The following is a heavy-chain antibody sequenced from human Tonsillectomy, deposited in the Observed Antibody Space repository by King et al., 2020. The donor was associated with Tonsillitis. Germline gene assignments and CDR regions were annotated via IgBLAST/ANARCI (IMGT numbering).Heavy chain of an antibody. Sequence: QLQESGPGLLKPSETLSLTCTVSGRSISSYYRSWIRQPPGKGLECIGCIYYNGSTNDNPSLRSRVTISVDTSKNQISLKLSSVTAADTALYYCAAQTYYDFWSGYNFDYWGQGTLVTVSS. CDR2: IYYNGST. CDR3: AAQTYYDFWSGYNFDY. CDR1: GRSISSYY. D-gene: IGHD3-3*01. J-gene: IGHJ4*02. V-gene: IGHV4-59*01.